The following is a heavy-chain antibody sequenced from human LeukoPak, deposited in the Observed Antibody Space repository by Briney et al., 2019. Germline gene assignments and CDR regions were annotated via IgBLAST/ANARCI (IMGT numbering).Heavy chain of an antibody. D-gene: IGHD3-3*01. CDR2: IYYSGST. J-gene: IGHJ6*03. CDR3: ARGGYDFWSGYYTNYMDV. V-gene: IGHV4-31*03. Sequence: SQTLSLTCTVSGGSISSGGYYWSWIRQHPGKGLEWIGYIYYSGSTYYNPSLKSRVTISVDTSKNQFSLKLSSVTAADTAVYYCARGGYDFWSGYYTNYMDVWGKGTTVTVSS. CDR1: GGSISSGGYY.